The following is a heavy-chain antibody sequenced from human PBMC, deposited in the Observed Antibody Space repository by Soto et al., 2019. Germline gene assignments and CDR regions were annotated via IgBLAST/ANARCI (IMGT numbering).Heavy chain of an antibody. D-gene: IGHD1-1*01. J-gene: IGHJ4*02. Sequence: QEQLQESGPKLVKPSQTLSLTCSVSGGSISTVGHYWTWIRQPPGKGLKWIGSSYHTGSTSYSKSRRSRFTLSVDTSKSQFSLRLSSVTAADTAVYYCARATGTLRSRNCDYCGQGSLVTVSS. CDR3: ARATGTLRSRNCDY. CDR1: GGSISTVGHY. V-gene: IGHV4-31*03. CDR2: SYHTGST.